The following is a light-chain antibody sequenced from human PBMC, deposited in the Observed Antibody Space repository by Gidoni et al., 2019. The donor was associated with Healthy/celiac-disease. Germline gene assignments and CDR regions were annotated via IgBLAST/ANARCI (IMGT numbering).Light chain of an antibody. CDR2: QDS. CDR3: QAWDSSTVV. V-gene: IGLV3-1*01. Sequence: SYELTQPHSVSVSPGQTASITCPGDKLGDKYACWYQQKPGQSPVLVIYQDSKRPSGIPERFSGSNSGNTATLTISGTQAMDEADYYCQAWDSSTVVFGGWTKLTVL. J-gene: IGLJ2*01. CDR1: KLGDKY.